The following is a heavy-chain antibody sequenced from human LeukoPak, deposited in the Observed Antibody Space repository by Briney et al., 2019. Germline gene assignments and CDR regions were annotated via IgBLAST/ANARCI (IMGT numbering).Heavy chain of an antibody. CDR2: IYSGGST. V-gene: IGHV3-66*01. Sequence: TGGSLRLSCAVSGFTFSSYGMSWVRQAPGKGLEWVSVIYSGGSTYYADSVKGRFTISRDNSKNTLYLQMNSLRAEDTAVYYCARDGADYGGNSDWGQGTLVTVSS. CDR3: ARDGADYGGNSD. CDR1: GFTFSSYG. D-gene: IGHD4-23*01. J-gene: IGHJ4*02.